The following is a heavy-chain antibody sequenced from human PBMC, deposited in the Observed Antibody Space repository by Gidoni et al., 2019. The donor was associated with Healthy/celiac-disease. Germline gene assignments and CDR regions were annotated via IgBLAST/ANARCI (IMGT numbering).Heavy chain of an antibody. CDR2: TYYRSKWYN. Sequence: QVQLQQSGPGLVKPAQTLSLTCALSGASVSSNSAAWNWIRQYPARGLEWLGRTYYRSKWYNDYAVSVNSRITINPDTSKNQFSLQLNSVTPEDTAVYYCARDIATTYNWFDPWGQGTLVTVSS. CDR3: ARDIATTYNWFDP. D-gene: IGHD6-13*01. CDR1: GASVSSNSAA. V-gene: IGHV6-1*01. J-gene: IGHJ5*02.